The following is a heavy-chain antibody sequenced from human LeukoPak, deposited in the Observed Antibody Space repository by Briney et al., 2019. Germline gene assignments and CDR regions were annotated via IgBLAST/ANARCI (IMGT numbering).Heavy chain of an antibody. CDR3: ARGLKGLS. Sequence: SETLSLTCTVSGYSISSGYYWGWIRQPPGKGLEWIGSIYHSGSTYYNPSLKSRVTISVDTSKNQFSLKLSSVTAADTAVYYCARGLKGLSWGQGTLVTVSS. V-gene: IGHV4-38-2*02. CDR2: IYHSGST. J-gene: IGHJ5*02. CDR1: GYSISSGYY.